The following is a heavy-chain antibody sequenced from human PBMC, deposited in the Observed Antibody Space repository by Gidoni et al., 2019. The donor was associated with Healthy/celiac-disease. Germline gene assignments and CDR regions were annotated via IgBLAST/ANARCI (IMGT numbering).Heavy chain of an antibody. V-gene: IGHV4-39*01. D-gene: IGHD1-26*01. CDR2: IYYSGST. J-gene: IGHJ3*02. CDR3: ARHILIGEWSYSLPDAFDI. Sequence: VSGGSISSSSYYWGWIRQPPGKGLEWIGSIYYSGSTYYNPSLKSRVTISVDTSKNQFSLKLSSVTAADTAVYYCARHILIGEWSYSLPDAFDIWGQGTMVTVSS. CDR1: GGSISSSSYY.